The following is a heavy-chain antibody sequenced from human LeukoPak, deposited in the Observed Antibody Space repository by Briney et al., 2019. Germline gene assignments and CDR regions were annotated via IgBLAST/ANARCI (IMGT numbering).Heavy chain of an antibody. CDR2: IIPIFGTA. V-gene: IGHV1-69*13. J-gene: IGHJ4*02. D-gene: IGHD3-22*01. Sequence: SVKVSCKASGGTFSSYAVSWVRQAPGQGLEWMGGIIPIFGTANYAQKFQGRVTITADESTSTAYMELSSLRSEDTAVYYCARGDYYDSSGYYYFDYWGQGTLVTVSS. CDR1: GGTFSSYA. CDR3: ARGDYYDSSGYYYFDY.